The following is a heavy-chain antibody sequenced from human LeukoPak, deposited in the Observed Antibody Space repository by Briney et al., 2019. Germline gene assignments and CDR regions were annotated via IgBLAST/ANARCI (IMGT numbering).Heavy chain of an antibody. Sequence: GGSLRLSCAASGFTFSSYSMNWVRQAPGKGPEWVSSISSSSSYIYYADSVKGRFTISRDNAKNSLYLQMNSLRAEDTAVYYCARGGVVVTHVSYYFDYWGQGTLVTVSS. CDR3: ARGGVVVTHVSYYFDY. CDR2: ISSSSSYI. V-gene: IGHV3-21*01. J-gene: IGHJ4*02. D-gene: IGHD3-22*01. CDR1: GFTFSSYS.